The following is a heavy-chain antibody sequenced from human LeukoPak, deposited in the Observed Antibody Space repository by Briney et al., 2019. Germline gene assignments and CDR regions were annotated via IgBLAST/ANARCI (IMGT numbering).Heavy chain of an antibody. CDR1: GFTFSSYS. CDR3: SRGRGYCSSTSSLNWFDP. D-gene: IGHD2-2*01. V-gene: IGHV3-21*01. J-gene: IGHJ5*02. CDR2: ISSSSSYI. Sequence: GGSLRLSCAASGFTFSSYSMNWVRQAPGKGLEWVSSISSSSSYIYYADSVKGRFTISRDNAKNSLYLQMSSLRAEDTAVYYCSRGRGYCSSTSSLNWFDPWGQGTLVTVSS.